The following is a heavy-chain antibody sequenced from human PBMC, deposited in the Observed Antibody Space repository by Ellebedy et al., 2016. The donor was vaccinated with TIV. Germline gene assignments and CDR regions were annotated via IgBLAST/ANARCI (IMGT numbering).Heavy chain of an antibody. V-gene: IGHV3-23*01. CDR3: ATRPLTMIVLAEYFFDY. D-gene: IGHD3-22*01. J-gene: IGHJ4*02. CDR2: ISGSGDSI. CDR1: GFPLGNYA. Sequence: GGSLRLSCAASGFPLGNYAMSWVRQAPGRGLEWVSTISGSGDSIYYADSVRGRFTISRDNSKNTLFIHMDSLRAEDTAVYYCATRPLTMIVLAEYFFDYWGQGTLVTVSS.